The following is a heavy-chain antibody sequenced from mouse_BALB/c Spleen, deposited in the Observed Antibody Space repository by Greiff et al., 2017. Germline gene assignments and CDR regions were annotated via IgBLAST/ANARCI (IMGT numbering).Heavy chain of an antibody. CDR1: GYTFTSYY. Sequence: VKLQESGPELVKPGASVKMSCKASGYTFTSYYIHWVKQRPGQGLEWIGWIYPGDGSTKYNEKFKGKTTLTADKSSSTAYMLLSSLTSEDSAIYFCARRERNWYFDVWGAGTTVTVSS. V-gene: IGHV1S56*01. J-gene: IGHJ1*01. CDR3: ARRERNWYFDV. CDR2: IYPGDGST.